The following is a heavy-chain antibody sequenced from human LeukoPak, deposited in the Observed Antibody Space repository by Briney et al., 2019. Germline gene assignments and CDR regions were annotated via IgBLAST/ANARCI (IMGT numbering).Heavy chain of an antibody. V-gene: IGHV7-4-1*02. D-gene: IGHD3-9*01. J-gene: IGHJ3*02. Sequence: ASVKVSCKASGDTFRSYVMNWVRQAPGQGLEWMGWINTNTGIPTYAQGLTGRFVFSLDTSVTTAYLQISSLKAEDTAVYYCAREYYDILTGQGDAFDIWGQGTMVTVSS. CDR3: AREYYDILTGQGDAFDI. CDR2: INTNTGIP. CDR1: GDTFRSYV.